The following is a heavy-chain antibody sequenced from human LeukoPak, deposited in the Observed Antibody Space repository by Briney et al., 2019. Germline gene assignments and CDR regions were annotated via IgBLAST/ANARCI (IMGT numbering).Heavy chain of an antibody. CDR2: ISSSGSTI. J-gene: IGHJ4*02. CDR3: ARVKEAWNHAVDY. D-gene: IGHD1-14*01. CDR1: GFTFSDYY. Sequence: GGSLRLSCAASGFTFSDYYMSWIRQAPGKGLEWVSYISSSGSTIYYADSVKGRFTISRDNAKNSLYLQMNSLRAEDTAVYYCARVKEAWNHAVDYWGQGTLVTVSS. V-gene: IGHV3-11*04.